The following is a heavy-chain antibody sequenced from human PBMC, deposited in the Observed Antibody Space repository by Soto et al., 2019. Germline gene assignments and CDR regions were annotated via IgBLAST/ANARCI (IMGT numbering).Heavy chain of an antibody. D-gene: IGHD6-25*01. CDR1: GYTFTSYA. J-gene: IGHJ6*03. CDR3: ASAAFMYYIDD. CDR2: INNNTGNP. V-gene: IGHV7-4-1*02. Sequence: ASVKVSCKASGYTFTSYAMNWVRQAPGQGLEWMGWINNNTGNPTYAQGFTGRFVFSLDTSESTVYLQINSLKAEDTAVYYCASAAFMYYIDDWGKGTTVTVSS.